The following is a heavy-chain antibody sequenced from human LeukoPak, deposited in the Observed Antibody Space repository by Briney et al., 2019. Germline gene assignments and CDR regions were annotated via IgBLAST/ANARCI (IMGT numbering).Heavy chain of an antibody. Sequence: SETLSLTCAVSGGSISSSNWWSWVRQPPGKGLEWIGEIYHSGSTNYNPSLKSRVTISVDKSKNQFSLKLSSVTAADTAVYYCARGNDYDSSGYINWFDPWGQGTLVTVSS. V-gene: IGHV4-4*02. D-gene: IGHD3-22*01. CDR3: ARGNDYDSSGYINWFDP. CDR2: IYHSGST. CDR1: GGSISSSNW. J-gene: IGHJ5*02.